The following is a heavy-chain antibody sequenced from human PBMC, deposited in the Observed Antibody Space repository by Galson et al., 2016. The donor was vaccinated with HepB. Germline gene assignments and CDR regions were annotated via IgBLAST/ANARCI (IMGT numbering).Heavy chain of an antibody. J-gene: IGHJ4*02. Sequence: SLRLSCAASGFTFSSYGMHWVRQAPGKGLEWVAVIWSDGTNKFYADSVKGRFTISRDKPKNTLYLQMNSLRAEDTAVYYCARERGWLRREWAFDYWGQGTLVTVAS. D-gene: IGHD3-3*01. CDR3: ARERGWLRREWAFDY. CDR2: IWSDGTNK. V-gene: IGHV3-33*01. CDR1: GFTFSSYG.